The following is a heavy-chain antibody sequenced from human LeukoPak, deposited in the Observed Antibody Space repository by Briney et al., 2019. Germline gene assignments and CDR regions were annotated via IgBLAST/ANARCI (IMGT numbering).Heavy chain of an antibody. CDR3: ARDPPRRAYDFWSGYYPSGTDDAFDI. V-gene: IGHV4-4*07. J-gene: IGHJ3*02. D-gene: IGHD3-3*01. Sequence: PSETLSLTCTVSGGSISSYYWSWIRQPAGKGLEWIGRIYTSGSTNYNPSLKSRVTMSVDTSKNQFSLKLSSVTAADTAVYYCARDPPRRAYDFWSGYYPSGTDDAFDIWGQGTMVTVSS. CDR1: GGSISSYY. CDR2: IYTSGST.